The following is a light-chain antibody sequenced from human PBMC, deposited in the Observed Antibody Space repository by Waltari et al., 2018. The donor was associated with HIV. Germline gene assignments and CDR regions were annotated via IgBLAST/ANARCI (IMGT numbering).Light chain of an antibody. CDR3: HQYNNWPPWT. CDR2: GTS. J-gene: IGKJ1*01. Sequence: EIVMTQSPPALSVSPGERATLSCRASQSVSTNLAGYQQKPGQAPRLLIYGTSTRATGISDRFSGSGSGTEFTLTISSLQSEDFAVYYCHQYNNWPPWTFGQGTKVEIK. CDR1: QSVSTN. V-gene: IGKV3-15*01.